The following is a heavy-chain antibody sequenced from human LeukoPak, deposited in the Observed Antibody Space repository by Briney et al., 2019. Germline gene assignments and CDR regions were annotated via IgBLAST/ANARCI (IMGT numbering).Heavy chain of an antibody. CDR2: IWSDGTNR. CDR1: GCTFSHYG. D-gene: IGHD4-11*01. Sequence: GGSLRLSCATSGCTFSHYGMHWVRQAPGKGLEWVAVIWSDGTNRYYGDPVKGRFTISRDNFQRTVYLQMDNLRAEDTAVYYCAKDAQRGFDYSNSLDKWGQGTLVTVSS. J-gene: IGHJ4*02. CDR3: AKDAQRGFDYSNSLDK. V-gene: IGHV3-33*06.